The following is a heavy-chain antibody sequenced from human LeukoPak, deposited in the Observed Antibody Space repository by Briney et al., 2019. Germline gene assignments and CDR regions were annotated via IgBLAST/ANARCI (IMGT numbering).Heavy chain of an antibody. CDR1: GGSISSGDYY. D-gene: IGHD3-10*01. V-gene: IGHV4-30-4*01. Sequence: PSETLSLTCTVSGGSISSGDYYWRWIRQPPGKGLEWIGYIYYSGSTYYNPSLKSRVTISVDTSKNQLSLKLSSVTAADTAVYYCARKFWFGESLDYWGQGTLVTVSS. J-gene: IGHJ4*02. CDR3: ARKFWFGESLDY. CDR2: IYYSGST.